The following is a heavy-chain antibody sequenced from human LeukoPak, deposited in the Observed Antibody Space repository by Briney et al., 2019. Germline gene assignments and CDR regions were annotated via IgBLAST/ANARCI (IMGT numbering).Heavy chain of an antibody. CDR2: ISGSGGST. CDR1: GFTFSSYA. D-gene: IGHD5-12*01. J-gene: IGHJ4*02. Sequence: GGSLRLSCAASGFTFSSYAMSWVGQAPGKGLEWVSAISGSGGSTYYADSVKGRFTISRDNSKNTLYLQMNSLRAEDTAVYYCAKDLGYSGYDARFDYWGQGTLVTVSS. V-gene: IGHV3-23*01. CDR3: AKDLGYSGYDARFDY.